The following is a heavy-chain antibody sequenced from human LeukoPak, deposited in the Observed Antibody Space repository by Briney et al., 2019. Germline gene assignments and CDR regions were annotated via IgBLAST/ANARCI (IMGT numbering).Heavy chain of an antibody. CDR1: GGSFSGYY. V-gene: IGHV4-34*01. CDR2: INHSGST. Sequence: SETLSLTCAVYGGSFSGYYWSWIRQPPGKGLEWIGEINHSGSTNYNPSLKSRVTISVDTSKNQFSLKLTSVTAADTAVYYCALRASGYYLTIDYWGQGTLVTVSS. D-gene: IGHD3-22*01. CDR3: ALRASGYYLTIDY. J-gene: IGHJ4*02.